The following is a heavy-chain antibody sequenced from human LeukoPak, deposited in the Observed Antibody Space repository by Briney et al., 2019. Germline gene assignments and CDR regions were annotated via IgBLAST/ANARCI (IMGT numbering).Heavy chain of an antibody. D-gene: IGHD3-22*01. CDR2: INHSGST. V-gene: IGHV4-34*01. J-gene: IGHJ5*02. Sequence: SSETLSLTCAVYGGSFSGYYWSWIRQPPGKGLEWIGEINHSGSTIYNPSLKSRVTISVDTSKNQFSLKLSSVTAADTAVYYCARGPTMIVVATSRWFDPWGQGTLVTVSS. CDR3: ARGPTMIVVATSRWFDP. CDR1: GGSFSGYY.